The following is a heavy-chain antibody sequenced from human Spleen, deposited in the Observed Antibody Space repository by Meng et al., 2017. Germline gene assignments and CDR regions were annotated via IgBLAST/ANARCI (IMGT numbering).Heavy chain of an antibody. Sequence: GGSLRLSCAASGFTFSSYEMNWVRQAPGKGLEWVSLISWDGGSTYYADSVKGRFTISRDNSKNSLYLQMNSLRAEDTALYYCAKDVDTMGGMDVWGQGTTVTVSS. CDR3: AKDVDTMGGMDV. D-gene: IGHD5-18*01. CDR2: ISWDGGST. CDR1: GFTFSSYE. V-gene: IGHV3-43D*04. J-gene: IGHJ6*02.